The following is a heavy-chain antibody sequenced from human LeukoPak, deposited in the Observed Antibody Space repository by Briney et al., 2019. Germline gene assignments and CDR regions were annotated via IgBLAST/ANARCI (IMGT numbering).Heavy chain of an antibody. CDR2: IKQDGSEK. J-gene: IGHJ4*02. CDR3: ARGNFGDYD. Sequence: GGSLRLSCAASGFTFTGFWMGWVRQAPGKGLEWVAHIKQDGSEKYYVESVKGRFTISRDNARNLVFLQMSSLRAEDTAMYYCARGNFGDYDWGQGTLVTVSS. CDR1: GFTFTGFW. V-gene: IGHV3-7*01. D-gene: IGHD4-17*01.